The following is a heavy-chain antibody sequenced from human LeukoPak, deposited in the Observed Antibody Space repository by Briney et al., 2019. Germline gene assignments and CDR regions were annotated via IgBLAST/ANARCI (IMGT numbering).Heavy chain of an antibody. V-gene: IGHV3-48*04. D-gene: IGHD1-26*01. CDR2: ISSSSSTI. CDR1: GFTFSIYS. Sequence: GGSLRLSCAASGFTFSIYSTNWVRQAPGKGLEWVSFISSSSSTIYYADSVKGRFTISRDNAKNSLYLQMNSLRAEDTAVYYCARDRGGSYSAIDYWGQGTLVTVSS. J-gene: IGHJ4*02. CDR3: ARDRGGSYSAIDY.